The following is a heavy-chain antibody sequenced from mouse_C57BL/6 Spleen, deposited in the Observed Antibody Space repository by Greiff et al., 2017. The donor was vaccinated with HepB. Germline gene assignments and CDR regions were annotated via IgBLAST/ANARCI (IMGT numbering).Heavy chain of an antibody. CDR2: IYPGDGDT. V-gene: IGHV1-82*01. CDR3: ARGDRFAY. D-gene: IGHD3-3*01. CDR1: GYAFSSSW. J-gene: IGHJ3*01. Sequence: QVQLQQSGPELVKPGASVKISCKASGYAFSSSWMNWVKQRPGKGLEWIGRIYPGDGDTNYNGKFKGKATLTADKSSNTAYMQLSSLTSEDSAVYFCARGDRFAYWGQGTLVTVSA.